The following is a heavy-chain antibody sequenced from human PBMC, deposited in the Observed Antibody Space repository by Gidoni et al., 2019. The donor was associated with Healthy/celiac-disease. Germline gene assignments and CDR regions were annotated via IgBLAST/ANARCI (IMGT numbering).Heavy chain of an antibody. CDR2: IIPILGIA. CDR1: GGTFSSYT. Sequence: QVTLVQSGAEVKKPGSSVKVSCKASGGTFSSYTISWVRQAPGQGLEWMGRIIPILGIANYAQKFQGRVTITADKSTSTAYMELSSLRSEDTAVYYCARDRCSGGSCQHYYSYYGMDVWGQGTTVTVSS. CDR3: ARDRCSGGSCQHYYSYYGMDV. D-gene: IGHD2-15*01. J-gene: IGHJ6*02. V-gene: IGHV1-69*08.